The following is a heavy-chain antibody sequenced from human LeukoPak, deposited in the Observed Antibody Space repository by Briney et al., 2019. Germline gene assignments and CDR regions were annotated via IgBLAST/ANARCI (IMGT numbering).Heavy chain of an antibody. Sequence: KPSETLSLTCAVSGGSISSANWWSWVRQPPGKGLEWIGEISQSGSTNYNPSLKSRLTISADRSKNEFSLRLTSVTSADTAVYYCARAVYGSSWFPGWFDSWGQGTLVTVSS. CDR2: ISQSGST. CDR3: ARAVYGSSWFPGWFDS. D-gene: IGHD6-13*01. V-gene: IGHV4-4*02. CDR1: GGSISSANW. J-gene: IGHJ5*01.